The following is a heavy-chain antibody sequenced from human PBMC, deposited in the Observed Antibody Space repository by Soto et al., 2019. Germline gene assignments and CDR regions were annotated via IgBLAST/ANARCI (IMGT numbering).Heavy chain of an antibody. CDR2: IIPIFGTA. J-gene: IGHJ6*01. D-gene: IGHD1-26*01. CDR1: GVTFSSYA. CDR3: ARVGEVEKLQANYYYGMEF. V-gene: IGHV1-69*06. Sequence: SVKVSCKASGVTFSSYAISWVRQAPLQVLEWMVGIIPIFGTANYAQKFQGRVTITADKSTSTAYMELSSLRSEDTAVYYCARVGEVEKLQANYYYGMEFWGQGTTVTLSS.